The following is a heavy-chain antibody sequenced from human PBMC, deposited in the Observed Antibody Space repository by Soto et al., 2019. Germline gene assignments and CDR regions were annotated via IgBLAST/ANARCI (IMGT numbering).Heavy chain of an antibody. V-gene: IGHV3-30*18. D-gene: IGHD3-3*01. J-gene: IGHJ2*01. CDR2: ISYDGSNK. Sequence: GGSLRLSCAASGFTFSSYGMHWVRQAPGKGLEWVAVISYDGSNKYYADSVKGRFTISRDNSKNTLYLQMNSLRAEDTAVYYCAKEWVRDYDFWSGPTDWYFDLWGRGTLVTVSS. CDR1: GFTFSSYG. CDR3: AKEWVRDYDFWSGPTDWYFDL.